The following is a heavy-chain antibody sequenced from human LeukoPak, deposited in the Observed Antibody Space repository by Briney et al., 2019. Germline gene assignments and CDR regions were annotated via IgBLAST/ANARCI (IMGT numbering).Heavy chain of an antibody. CDR1: GFTFSTFW. CDR3: ARGEGALHQ. Sequence: RGSLRLSCAASGFTFSTFWMSWVRQAPGKGLEWVANIKEDGSEKCYVDSVKGRFTISRDNAKSSLYLQMNSLRAEDTAMYYCARGEGALHQWGQGTLVTVSS. D-gene: IGHD3-10*01. V-gene: IGHV3-7*01. CDR2: IKEDGSEK. J-gene: IGHJ4*02.